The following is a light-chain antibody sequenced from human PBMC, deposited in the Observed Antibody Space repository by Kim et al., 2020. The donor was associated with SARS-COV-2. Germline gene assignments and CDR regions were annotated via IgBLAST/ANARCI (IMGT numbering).Light chain of an antibody. CDR1: TSDVGAYNT. CDR3: CSYAGRYIRYV. J-gene: IGLJ1*01. V-gene: IGLV2-11*01. Sequence: QSALTQPRSVSGSPGQSVAISCTGTTSDVGAYNTVSWYQQHPGKAPKVIIYGVTKRPSGVPDRFSGSKSGTTASLTITGLQAEDEADYYCCSYAGRYIRYVFGGGTKVTVL. CDR2: GVT.